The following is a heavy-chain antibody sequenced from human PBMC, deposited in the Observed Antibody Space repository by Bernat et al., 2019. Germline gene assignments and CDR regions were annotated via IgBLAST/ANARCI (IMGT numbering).Heavy chain of an antibody. CDR1: GFTFSSYC. D-gene: IGHD2/OR15-2a*01. CDR3: ARVHALFWAINYYYYYGMDV. V-gene: IGHV3-33*01. CDR2: IWYDGSNK. J-gene: IGHJ6*02. Sequence: QVQLVESGGGVVQPGRSLRLSCAASGFTFSSYCMPWVRQAPGKGLEWVAVIWYDGSNKYYADSVKGRFTISRDNSKNTLYLQMNSLRAEDTAVYYCARVHALFWAINYYYYYGMDVWGQGTTVTVSS.